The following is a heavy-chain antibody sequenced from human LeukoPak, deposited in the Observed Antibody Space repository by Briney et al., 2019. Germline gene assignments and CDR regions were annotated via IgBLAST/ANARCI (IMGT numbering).Heavy chain of an antibody. CDR2: ISSNGGST. CDR1: GFTFSSYA. Sequence: GGSLRLSCAASGFTFSSYAMHWVRQAPGKGLEYVSAISSNGGSTYYANSVKGRLTISRDNSKNTLYLQMGSLRAEDMAVYYCARVGGYYDSSGYYPLDYWGQGTLVTVSS. D-gene: IGHD3-22*01. V-gene: IGHV3-64*01. CDR3: ARVGGYYDSSGYYPLDY. J-gene: IGHJ4*02.